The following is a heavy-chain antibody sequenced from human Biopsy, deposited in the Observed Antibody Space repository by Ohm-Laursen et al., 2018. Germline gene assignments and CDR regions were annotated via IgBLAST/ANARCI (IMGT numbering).Heavy chain of an antibody. CDR2: LWYDGTNK. D-gene: IGHD1-26*01. Sequence: SLRLSCSASGFSFSSYGMHWVRQAPGKGLEWVAVLWYDGTNKYYADSVKGRFTISRDNSKNTLYLQMNSLRAEDTAMYYCARPNLREWELHNAFDIWGQGTMVTVSS. CDR1: GFSFSSYG. V-gene: IGHV3-33*01. J-gene: IGHJ3*02. CDR3: ARPNLREWELHNAFDI.